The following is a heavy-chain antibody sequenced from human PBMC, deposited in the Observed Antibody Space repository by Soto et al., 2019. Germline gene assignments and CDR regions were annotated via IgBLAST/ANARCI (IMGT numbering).Heavy chain of an antibody. V-gene: IGHV3-11*01. Sequence: GGSLRLSCAASGFTFSDYYMSWIRQAPGKGLEWVSYISSSGSTIYYADSVKGRFTISRDNAKNSLYLQMNSLRAEDTAVYYCARDPVAARPFYYYMDVWGKGTTVTVSS. CDR1: GFTFSDYY. CDR3: ARDPVAARPFYYYMDV. J-gene: IGHJ6*03. D-gene: IGHD6-6*01. CDR2: ISSSGSTI.